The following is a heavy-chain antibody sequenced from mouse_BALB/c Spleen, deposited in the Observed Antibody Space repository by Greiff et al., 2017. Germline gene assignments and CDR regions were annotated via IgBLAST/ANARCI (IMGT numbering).Heavy chain of an antibody. V-gene: IGHV5-9-3*01. CDR1: GFTFSSYA. Sequence: EVKLVESGGGLVKPGGSLKLSCAASGFTFSSYAMSWVRQTPEKRLEWVATISSGGSYTYYPDSVKGRFTISRDNAKNTLYLQMSSLRSEDTAMYYCARQGGDDPYAMDYRGQGTSGTGSS. CDR3: ARQGGDDPYAMDY. CDR2: ISSGGSYT. D-gene: IGHD2-12*01. J-gene: IGHJ4*01.